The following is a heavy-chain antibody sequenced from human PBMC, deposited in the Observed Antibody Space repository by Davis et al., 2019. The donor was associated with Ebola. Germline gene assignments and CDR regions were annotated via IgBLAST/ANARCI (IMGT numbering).Heavy chain of an antibody. CDR1: AGSFSGYY. V-gene: IGHV4-34*01. Sequence: SQTLSLTCAVYAGSFSGYYWSWIRQPPGKGLEWVGAIYHSGSTNYNPSLKSRVTISVAKSKNQFSLRLSSVTAADTALYYCARENCPNGVCYLPFDYWGQGTLVTVSS. J-gene: IGHJ4*02. CDR3: ARENCPNGVCYLPFDY. D-gene: IGHD2-8*01. CDR2: IYHSGST.